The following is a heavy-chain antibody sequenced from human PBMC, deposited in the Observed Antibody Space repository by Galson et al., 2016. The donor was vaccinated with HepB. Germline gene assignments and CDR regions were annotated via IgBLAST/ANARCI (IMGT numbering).Heavy chain of an antibody. CDR1: GYTFTTHG. CDR2: ISGYNGHR. D-gene: IGHD7-27*01. CDR3: ARGGLLTGTAFDM. J-gene: IGHJ3*02. Sequence: SVKVSCKASGYTFTTHGINWVRQAPGQGLEWMGWISGYNGHRNFAQKFQGRVTMTTETSTSTAYMELRSLRYDDTAVYYCARGGLLTGTAFDMWGQGTLVTVSS. V-gene: IGHV1-18*01.